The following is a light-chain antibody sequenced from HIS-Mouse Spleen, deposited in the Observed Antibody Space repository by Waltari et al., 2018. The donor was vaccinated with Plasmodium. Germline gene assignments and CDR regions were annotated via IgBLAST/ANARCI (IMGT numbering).Light chain of an antibody. J-gene: IGLJ2*01. CDR1: RSDVGGYNY. CDR3: SSYTSSSTLYVV. CDR2: DVS. V-gene: IGLV2-14*03. Sequence: QSALTQPASVSGSPGQSITISCTGTRSDVGGYNYFSWYQQHPGKAPKLMIYDVSNRPSGVSNRFSGSKSGNTASLTISGLQAEDEADYYCSSYTSSSTLYVVFGGGTKLTVL.